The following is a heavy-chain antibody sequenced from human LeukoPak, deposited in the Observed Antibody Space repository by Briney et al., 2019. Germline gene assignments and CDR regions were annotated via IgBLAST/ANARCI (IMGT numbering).Heavy chain of an antibody. V-gene: IGHV1-18*01. Sequence: ASVKVSCKASGGTFSSYAISWVRQAPGQGLEWMGWISAYNGNTNYAQKLQGRVTMTTDTSTSTAYMELRSLRSDDTAVYYCAREEAAAGTPDYWGQGTLVTVSS. J-gene: IGHJ4*02. D-gene: IGHD6-13*01. CDR2: ISAYNGNT. CDR1: GGTFSSYA. CDR3: AREEAAAGTPDY.